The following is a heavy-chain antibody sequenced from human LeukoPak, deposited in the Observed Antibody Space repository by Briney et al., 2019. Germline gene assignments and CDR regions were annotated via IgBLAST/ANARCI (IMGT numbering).Heavy chain of an antibody. Sequence: PGGSLRLSSAASGITFSSYGINWVRQAPGKGLEWVSSISSSSSYIYYADSVKGRFTISRDNAKNSLYLQMNSLRAEDTAVYYCARSYDSSGYYYSDYFDYWGQGTLVTVSS. J-gene: IGHJ4*02. CDR3: ARSYDSSGYYYSDYFDY. D-gene: IGHD3-22*01. V-gene: IGHV3-21*01. CDR2: ISSSSSYI. CDR1: GITFSSYG.